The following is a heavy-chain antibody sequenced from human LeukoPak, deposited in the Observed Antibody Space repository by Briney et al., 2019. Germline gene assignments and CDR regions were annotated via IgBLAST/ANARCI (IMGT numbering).Heavy chain of an antibody. V-gene: IGHV3-30*03. J-gene: IGHJ4*02. Sequence: GGSLRLSCAASGFTFDRYAMHWVRQAPGRGLEWLGFVSHDAITEDYADSVKGRFTISRDTSRNMLYLEMKSLTPDDTAVYFCARDEDYQLLYQPDYWGQGTLVTVSS. CDR3: ARDEDYQLLYQPDY. CDR1: GFTFDRYA. CDR2: VSHDAITE. D-gene: IGHD2-2*02.